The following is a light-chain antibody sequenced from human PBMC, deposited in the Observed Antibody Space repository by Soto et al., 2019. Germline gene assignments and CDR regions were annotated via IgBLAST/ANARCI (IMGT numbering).Light chain of an antibody. Sequence: EIVLTQSPGTLSLSPGERATLSCRASQSVSTTHLAWYQQKPGQAPRLLIFGASTRATGIPDRFSGSGSGTDFTLTITRLEPEDFAVYYCQQYGDSPVTFGQGTKVDIK. CDR1: QSVSTTH. J-gene: IGKJ1*01. CDR3: QQYGDSPVT. CDR2: GAS. V-gene: IGKV3-20*01.